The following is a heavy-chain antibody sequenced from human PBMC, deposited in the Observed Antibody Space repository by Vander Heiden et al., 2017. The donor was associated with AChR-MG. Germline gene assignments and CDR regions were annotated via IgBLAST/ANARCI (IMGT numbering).Heavy chain of an antibody. D-gene: IGHD3-10*01. J-gene: IGHJ4*02. V-gene: IGHV3-66*04. CDR1: GFIVSGYY. Sequence: EVQLVEPGGGLVQPGGSLRISCAASGFIVSGYYMNWVRQAPGKGLEWVSILYSDGTSYYADSMKGRFTISRDNSKNTLYRQMNNLRAEDTAVYYCAGRYYYGSGQDYWGQGTLVTVSS. CDR3: AGRYYYGSGQDY. CDR2: LYSDGTS.